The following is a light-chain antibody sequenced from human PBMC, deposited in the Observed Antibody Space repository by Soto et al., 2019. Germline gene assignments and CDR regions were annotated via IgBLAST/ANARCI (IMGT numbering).Light chain of an antibody. V-gene: IGKV1-5*03. CDR2: KAS. CDR1: QSVTTW. J-gene: IGKJ5*01. CDR3: QQYSTYPIT. Sequence: DIQMTQSPSTLSASVGDRVTITCRASQSVTTWLAWYQQKPVKAPKLLIYKASNLESGLPSRFTGSGSGTEFTLTISSLQSDDFATYYCQQYSTYPITVGQGTRLEIK.